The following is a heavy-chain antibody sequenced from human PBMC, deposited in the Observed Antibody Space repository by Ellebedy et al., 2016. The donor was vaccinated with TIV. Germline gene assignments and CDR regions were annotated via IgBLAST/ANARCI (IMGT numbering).Heavy chain of an antibody. CDR1: GGSVSTESYY. CDR2: IYYTENT. Sequence: MPSETLSLTCTVSGGSVSTESYYWSWIRQPPGKGLEWIGYIYYTENTNYNPSLKSRVTISLDTSKNQFSLKLSYVTAADTAVYYCARELVAGRVFDYWGQGTLVTVYS. D-gene: IGHD6-19*01. J-gene: IGHJ4*02. V-gene: IGHV4-61*01. CDR3: ARELVAGRVFDY.